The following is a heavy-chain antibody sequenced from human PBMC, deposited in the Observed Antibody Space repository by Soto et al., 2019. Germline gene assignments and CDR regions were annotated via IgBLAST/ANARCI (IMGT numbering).Heavy chain of an antibody. Sequence: SVKVSCEASGGTFSSYAISWVRQAPGQGLEWMGGIIPIFGTANYAQKFQGRVTITADKSTSTAYMELSSLRSEDTAVYYCARALAYCGGDCYSPNYGMDVWGQGTTVTVSS. V-gene: IGHV1-69*06. CDR2: IIPIFGTA. CDR1: GGTFSSYA. J-gene: IGHJ6*02. CDR3: ARALAYCGGDCYSPNYGMDV. D-gene: IGHD2-21*02.